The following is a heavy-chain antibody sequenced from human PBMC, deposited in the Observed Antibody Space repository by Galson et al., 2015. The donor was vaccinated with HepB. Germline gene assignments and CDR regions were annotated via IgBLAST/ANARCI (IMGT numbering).Heavy chain of an antibody. Sequence: LRLSCAASGFTFRDYSMNWVRQAPGKGLEWISYITSASSASYADSVRGRFTISRDSAKNSLYLQMNGLRDEDTAVYYCARSVRGAFDVWGQGTMVTVSS. CDR2: ITSASSA. D-gene: IGHD3-10*01. V-gene: IGHV3-48*02. J-gene: IGHJ3*01. CDR3: ARSVRGAFDV. CDR1: GFTFRDYS.